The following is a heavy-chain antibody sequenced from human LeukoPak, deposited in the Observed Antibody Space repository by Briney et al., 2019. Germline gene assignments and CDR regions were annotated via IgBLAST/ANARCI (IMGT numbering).Heavy chain of an antibody. J-gene: IGHJ4*02. Sequence: PGGSLRLSCSASGFTFSSYAMHWVRQAPGKGLEYVSTISSSGGSTYYADSAKGRFTISRDNSKNTLYLQMSSLRAEDTAVYYCVKRPYCGGDCYYFDYWGQGTLVTVSS. CDR1: GFTFSSYA. CDR2: ISSSGGST. D-gene: IGHD2-21*02. CDR3: VKRPYCGGDCYYFDY. V-gene: IGHV3-64D*06.